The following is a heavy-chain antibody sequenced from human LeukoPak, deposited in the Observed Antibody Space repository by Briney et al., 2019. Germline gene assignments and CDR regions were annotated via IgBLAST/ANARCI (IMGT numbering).Heavy chain of an antibody. CDR3: ARVPPEWLRGSYFDN. CDR2: INHSGST. V-gene: IGHV4-34*01. D-gene: IGHD5-12*01. CDR1: GGSFSGYY. Sequence: SETLSLTCAVYGGSFSGYYWSWIRQPPGKGLEWIGEINHSGSTNYNPSLKSRVTISVDTSKNQFSLKLSSVTAADTAVYYCARVPPEWLRGSYFDNWGQGTLVTVSS. J-gene: IGHJ4*02.